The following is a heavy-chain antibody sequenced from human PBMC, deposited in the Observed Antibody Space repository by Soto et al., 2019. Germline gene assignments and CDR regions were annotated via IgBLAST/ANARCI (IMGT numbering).Heavy chain of an antibody. Sequence: GGSLRLSCAASGFTLRSYWMSWVRQALGKGLEWVANIKQDGSEKYYVDSVKGRFTISRDNAKNSLYLQMNSLRAEDTAVYYCARAPARLFYYYYYMDVWGKGTTVTVSS. CDR1: GFTLRSYW. J-gene: IGHJ6*03. D-gene: IGHD3-22*01. V-gene: IGHV3-7*01. CDR3: ARAPARLFYYYYYMDV. CDR2: IKQDGSEK.